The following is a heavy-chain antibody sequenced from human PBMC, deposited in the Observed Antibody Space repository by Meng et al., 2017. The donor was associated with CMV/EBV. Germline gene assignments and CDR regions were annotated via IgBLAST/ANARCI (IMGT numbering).Heavy chain of an antibody. CDR3: ARDPWSQSARDYYYYGMDV. D-gene: IGHD3-3*01. Sequence: ESLKISCTVSGGSVSSGSYYWSWIRQPPGKGLEWIGYIYYSGSTNYNPSLKSRVTISVDTSKNQFSLKLSSVTAADTAVYYCARDPWSQSARDYYYYGMDVWGQGTTVTVSS. CDR1: GGSVSSGSYY. J-gene: IGHJ6*02. CDR2: IYYSGST. V-gene: IGHV4-61*01.